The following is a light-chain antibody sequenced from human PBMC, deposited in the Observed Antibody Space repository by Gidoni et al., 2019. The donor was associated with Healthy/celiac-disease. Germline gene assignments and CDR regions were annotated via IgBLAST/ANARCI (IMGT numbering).Light chain of an antibody. J-gene: IGLJ2*01. Sequence: SYELTQPPSVSVSRGQTARITCSGDALPKQYAYCYQQRTGQAPVLVIYKDSERPSGIPERFTGSSSGKTVTLTISGVQAEDEADYYCQSADSSGPYVVFGGGTKLTVL. V-gene: IGLV3-25*03. CDR2: KDS. CDR1: ALPKQY. CDR3: QSADSSGPYVV.